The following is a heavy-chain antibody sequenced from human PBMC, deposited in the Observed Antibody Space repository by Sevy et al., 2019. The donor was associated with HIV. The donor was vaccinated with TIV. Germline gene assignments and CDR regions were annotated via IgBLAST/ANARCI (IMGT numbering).Heavy chain of an antibody. V-gene: IGHV3-33*08. J-gene: IGHJ6*03. CDR2: IWYDGSNK. Sequence: GGSLRLSCAASGFTFSSYGVHWVRQAPGKGLEWVAVIWYDGSNKYYADSVKGRFTISRDNSKNTLYLQMNSLRAEDTAVYYCARYSSSYYYYYMDVWGKGTTVTVSS. CDR3: ARYSSSYYYYYMDV. D-gene: IGHD6-6*01. CDR1: GFTFSSYG.